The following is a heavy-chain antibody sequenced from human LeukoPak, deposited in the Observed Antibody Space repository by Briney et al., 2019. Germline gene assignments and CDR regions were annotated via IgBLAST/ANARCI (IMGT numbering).Heavy chain of an antibody. J-gene: IGHJ4*02. Sequence: PGGSLRLSCAVSGFTFSTYSMNWVRQAPGKGLEWVSYISNSGSTVYYADSVKGRFTISRDNAKNSLYLQMNSLRAEDTAVYYCARDIVPPGICFDFWGQGTLVTVSS. CDR1: GFTFSTYS. V-gene: IGHV3-48*04. D-gene: IGHD2-2*01. CDR2: ISNSGSTV. CDR3: ARDIVPPGICFDF.